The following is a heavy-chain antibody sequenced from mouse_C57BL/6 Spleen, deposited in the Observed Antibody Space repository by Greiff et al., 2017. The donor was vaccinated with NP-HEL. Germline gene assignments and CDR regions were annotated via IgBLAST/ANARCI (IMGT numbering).Heavy chain of an antibody. J-gene: IGHJ1*03. CDR1: GYTFTSYW. D-gene: IGHD1-1*01. CDR3: ARGGELRRGYFDV. V-gene: IGHV1-50*01. Sequence: QVQLQQPGAELVKPGASVKLSCKASGYTFTSYWMQWVKQRPGQGLEWIGEIDPSDSYTNYNQKFKGKATLTVDTSSSTAYMQLSSLTSEDSAVYYCARGGELRRGYFDVWGTGTTVTVSS. CDR2: IDPSDSYT.